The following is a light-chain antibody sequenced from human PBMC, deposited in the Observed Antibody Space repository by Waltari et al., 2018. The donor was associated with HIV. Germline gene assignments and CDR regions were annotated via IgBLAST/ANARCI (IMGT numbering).Light chain of an antibody. CDR1: SSNIGAGYD. J-gene: IGLJ3*02. Sequence: QSALTQPPSVSGAPGQRVTISCTGSSSNIGAGYDVHWYQQLPGTAPKLLIYGNTNRPSGFPDRFSGSKSGTSASLAITGLQTEDEGTYYCQSYDNSLSGHWGFGGGTKLTVL. CDR3: QSYDNSLSGHWG. CDR2: GNT. V-gene: IGLV1-40*01.